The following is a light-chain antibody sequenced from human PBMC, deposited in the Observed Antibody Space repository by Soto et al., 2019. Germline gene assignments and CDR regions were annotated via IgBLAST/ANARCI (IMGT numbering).Light chain of an antibody. CDR2: EVS. Sequence: QSVLTQPASVSGSPGQSITISCTGTSSDVDGYNYVSWYQQHPGKAPKLMIYEVSNRPSGVSNRFSGSKSGNTASLTISGLQAEDEADYYCSSDTSSSTLVFGTGTKVTVL. J-gene: IGLJ1*01. CDR3: SSDTSSSTLV. CDR1: SSDVDGYNY. V-gene: IGLV2-14*01.